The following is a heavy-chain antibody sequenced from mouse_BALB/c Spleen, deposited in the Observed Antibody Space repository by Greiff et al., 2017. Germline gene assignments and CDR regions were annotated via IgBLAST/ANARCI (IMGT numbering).Heavy chain of an antibody. CDR2: ISSGGSYT. Sequence: DVMLVESGGGLVKPGGSLKLSCAASGFTFSSYTMSWVRQTPEKRLEWVATISSGGSYTYYPDSVKGRFTISRDNAKNTLYLQMSSLKSEDTAMYYCTRGGGSSPWYFDYWGQGTTLTVSS. V-gene: IGHV5-6-4*01. CDR3: TRGGGSSPWYFDY. J-gene: IGHJ2*01. D-gene: IGHD1-1*01. CDR1: GFTFSSYT.